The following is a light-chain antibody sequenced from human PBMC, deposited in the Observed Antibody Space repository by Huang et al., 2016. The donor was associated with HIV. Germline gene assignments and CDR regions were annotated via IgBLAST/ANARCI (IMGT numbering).Light chain of an antibody. J-gene: IGKJ2*01. CDR1: QSVVSK. Sequence: DTVMTQTPATLSVSPGARATLSCRASQSVVSKLAWFQQKPGQAPRLLIHGASTRATSIPARVSGSGSGTEFTLTISSLQSEDFAVYYCQQYNNWPYTFGQGTKLEIK. CDR2: GAS. V-gene: IGKV3-15*01. CDR3: QQYNNWPYT.